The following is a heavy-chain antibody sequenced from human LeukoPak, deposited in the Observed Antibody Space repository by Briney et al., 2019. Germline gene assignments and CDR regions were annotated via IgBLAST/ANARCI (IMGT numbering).Heavy chain of an antibody. Sequence: ASVKVSCKASVYTFTSYDINWVRQATGQGLEWMGWMNPNSGNTGYAQKFQGRVTMTRNTSINTAYMELSSLISEDTAVYYCARVRYQMYSGGYYFNYWGQGTLVTVSS. CDR2: MNPNSGNT. V-gene: IGHV1-8*01. CDR3: ARVRYQMYSGGYYFNY. D-gene: IGHD6-19*01. CDR1: VYTFTSYD. J-gene: IGHJ4*02.